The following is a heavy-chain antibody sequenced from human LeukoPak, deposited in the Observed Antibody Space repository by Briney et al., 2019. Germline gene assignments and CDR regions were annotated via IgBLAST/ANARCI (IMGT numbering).Heavy chain of an antibody. Sequence: ASVKVSCKASGYTFTGYYMHWVRQAPGQGLEWMKRINPNSGGTNYAQKFQGRVTMTRDTSISTAYMELSRLRSDDTAVYYCARDGGSGYDWFGFYYGMDVWGQGTTVTVSS. V-gene: IGHV1-2*02. D-gene: IGHD5-12*01. CDR2: INPNSGGT. CDR1: GYTFTGYY. J-gene: IGHJ6*02. CDR3: ARDGGSGYDWFGFYYGMDV.